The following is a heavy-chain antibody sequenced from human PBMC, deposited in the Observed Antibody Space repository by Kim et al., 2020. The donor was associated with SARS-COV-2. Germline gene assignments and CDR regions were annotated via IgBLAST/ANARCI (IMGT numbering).Heavy chain of an antibody. J-gene: IGHJ4*02. CDR1: GGSISSSSYY. V-gene: IGHV4-39*02. D-gene: IGHD2-21*02. Sequence: SETLSLTCTVSGGSISSSSYYWGWIRQPPGKGLEWIGSIYYSGSTYYNPSLKSRVTISVDTSKNQFSLKLSSVTAADTAVYYCARDPVVVTALFDYWGQGTLVTVSS. CDR3: ARDPVVVTALFDY. CDR2: IYYSGST.